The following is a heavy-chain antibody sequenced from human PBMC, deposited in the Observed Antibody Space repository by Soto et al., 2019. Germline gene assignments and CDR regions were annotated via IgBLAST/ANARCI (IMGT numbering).Heavy chain of an antibody. J-gene: IGHJ6*02. Sequence: QVQLVQSGAEVKKPGSSVKVSCKASGVTFSSYAISWVRQAPGQGLEWMGGIIPISDTTNYAQKFQGRVTITADESTSTAYMELSSLRSEDTAVYYCARSQGSSTSLQIYYYYYDGMDVWGQGTTVTGSS. CDR2: IIPISDTT. CDR1: GVTFSSYA. V-gene: IGHV1-69*01. CDR3: ARSQGSSTSLQIYYYYYDGMDV. D-gene: IGHD2-2*01.